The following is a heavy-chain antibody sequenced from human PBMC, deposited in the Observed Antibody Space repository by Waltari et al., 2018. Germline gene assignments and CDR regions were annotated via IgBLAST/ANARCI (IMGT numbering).Heavy chain of an antibody. J-gene: IGHJ3*02. V-gene: IGHV3-23*01. D-gene: IGHD3-22*01. Sequence: EVQLLESGGGLVQPGGSLRLSCAASGFTFSSYAMSWVRQAPGKGLEWVSAISGSGGSTYSADSVKGRFTISRDNSKNTLYLQMNSLRAEDTAVYYCAKGYYDSSGYRGDAFDIWGQGTMVTVSS. CDR1: GFTFSSYA. CDR2: ISGSGGST. CDR3: AKGYYDSSGYRGDAFDI.